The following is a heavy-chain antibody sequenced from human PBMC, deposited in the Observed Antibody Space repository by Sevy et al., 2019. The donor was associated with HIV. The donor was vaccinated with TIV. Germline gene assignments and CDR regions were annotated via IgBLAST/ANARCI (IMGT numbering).Heavy chain of an antibody. V-gene: IGHV3-23*01. J-gene: IGHJ4*02. D-gene: IGHD1-20*01. CDR1: GFTLNSYA. CDR2: ISGTGGRT. CDR3: ARDGYNWIPFDH. Sequence: GGSLRLSCVASGFTLNSYAMSWVRQAPGKGLEWMSDISGTGGRTNYADSVVGRFTISRDNSKNTLYLQMNTLRAEDTAIYFCARDGYNWIPFDHWGQGTLVTVSS.